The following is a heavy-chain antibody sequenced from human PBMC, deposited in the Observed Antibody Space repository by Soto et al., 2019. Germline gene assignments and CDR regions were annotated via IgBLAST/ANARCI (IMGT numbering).Heavy chain of an antibody. D-gene: IGHD3-22*01. CDR3: AKLDYYDSSGFDY. Sequence: PGGSLRLSCAASGFTFSSYGMHWVRQAPGKGLEWVAVISYDGSNKYYADSVKGRFTISRDNSKNTLYLQMNSLRAEDTAVYYCAKLDYYDSSGFDYWGQGTLVTVFS. V-gene: IGHV3-30*18. CDR2: ISYDGSNK. CDR1: GFTFSSYG. J-gene: IGHJ4*02.